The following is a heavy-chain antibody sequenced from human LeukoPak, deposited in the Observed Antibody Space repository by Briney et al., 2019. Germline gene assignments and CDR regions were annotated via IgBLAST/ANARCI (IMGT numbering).Heavy chain of an antibody. CDR3: AKDNPVLQY. CDR1: GFSFSTFG. CDR2: ISKDESNK. Sequence: PAGGSLRLSCAASGFSFSTFGMHWVRQTPGKGLEWVSHISKDESNKYYADSEKGRFTISRDTSKNTLFLQMNSLRAEDTAVYYCAKDNPVLQYWGQGTLVTVSS. V-gene: IGHV3-30*18. J-gene: IGHJ4*02.